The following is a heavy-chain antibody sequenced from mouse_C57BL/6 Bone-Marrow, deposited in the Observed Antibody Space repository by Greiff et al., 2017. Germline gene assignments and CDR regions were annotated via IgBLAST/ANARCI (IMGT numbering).Heavy chain of an antibody. CDR2: IYPRSGNT. CDR3: ARSGFYDYDAWFAY. V-gene: IGHV1-81*01. CDR1: GYTFTSYG. Sequence: VQWVESGAELARPGASVKLSCKASGYTFTSYGISWVKQSTGQGLEWIGEIYPRSGNTYYNEKFKGKATLTADKSSSTAYMELRSLTSEDSAVYFCARSGFYDYDAWFAYWGQGTLVTVSA. J-gene: IGHJ3*01. D-gene: IGHD2-4*01.